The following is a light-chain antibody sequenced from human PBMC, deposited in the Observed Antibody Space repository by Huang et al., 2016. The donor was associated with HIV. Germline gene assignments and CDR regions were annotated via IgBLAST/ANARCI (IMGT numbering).Light chain of an antibody. Sequence: EIVMTQSPPTLSVSPGERATLSCRASQSISRLAWYQQKPGQAPRLLINDASSRATGIPPRFSGAGSGTDFTLTISSLQSEDFALYYCQQYDDWPPWTFGQGTKVEMK. CDR3: QQYDDWPPWT. V-gene: IGKV3-15*01. CDR2: DAS. CDR1: QSISR. J-gene: IGKJ1*01.